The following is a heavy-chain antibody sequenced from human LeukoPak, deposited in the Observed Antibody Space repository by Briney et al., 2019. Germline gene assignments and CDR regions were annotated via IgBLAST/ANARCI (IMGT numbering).Heavy chain of an antibody. D-gene: IGHD2-15*01. Sequence: GASVKVSCKASGYTFTSYGISWVRQAPGQGLEWMGWISAYNANTNYAQRLQGRVTMTTDTSTSTAYMELRSLRSDDTAVYCCARDRVVVVVAATHDAFDIWGQGTMVTVSS. CDR1: GYTFTSYG. CDR2: ISAYNANT. V-gene: IGHV1-18*01. J-gene: IGHJ3*02. CDR3: ARDRVVVVVAATHDAFDI.